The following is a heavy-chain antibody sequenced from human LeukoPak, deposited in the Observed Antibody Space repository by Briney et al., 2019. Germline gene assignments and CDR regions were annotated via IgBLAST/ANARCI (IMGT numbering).Heavy chain of an antibody. D-gene: IGHD6-19*01. Sequence: KSPETLSLTCTVSGVSINNFYWSWIRQPPGKGLEWIGDIYNSGSTNYKPSLKSRVTISLDTSKNQLSLKLSSVTAADTAVYYCARTVHYSSGWAPTYYFDYWGQGTLVTVSS. J-gene: IGHJ4*02. CDR3: ARTVHYSSGWAPTYYFDY. CDR2: IYNSGST. CDR1: GVSINNFY. V-gene: IGHV4-59*01.